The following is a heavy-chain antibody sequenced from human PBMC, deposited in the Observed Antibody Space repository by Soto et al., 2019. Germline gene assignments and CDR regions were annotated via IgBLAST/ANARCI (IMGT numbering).Heavy chain of an antibody. CDR3: ARDMVTIFGVVIKD. CDR1: GYTFTNYG. V-gene: IGHV1-18*01. D-gene: IGHD3-3*01. Sequence: QVQLVQSGAEVKKPGASVKVSCKDSGYTFTNYGITWVRQAPGQGLEWMGWINSYNGNTHYAQKLQGRVTMTTDTSTSTAYMELRSLRSDDTAVYYCARDMVTIFGVVIKDWGQGTLVTVSS. CDR2: INSYNGNT. J-gene: IGHJ4*02.